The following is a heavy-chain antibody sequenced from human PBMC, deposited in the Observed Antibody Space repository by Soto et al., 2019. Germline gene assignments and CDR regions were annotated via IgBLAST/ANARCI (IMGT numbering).Heavy chain of an antibody. D-gene: IGHD3-22*01. CDR3: AKVNYYDRAGMDV. CDR1: GFTFSSYA. Sequence: VQLLESGGGLVQPGGSLRLSCAASGFTFSSYAMSWVRQAPGQGLEWVSAISGSGGSTYYADSVKGRFTISRDNSKKTLYLQMNSLRAEDTAVYYCAKVNYYDRAGMDVWGHGTTVTVSS. V-gene: IGHV3-23*01. CDR2: ISGSGGST. J-gene: IGHJ6*02.